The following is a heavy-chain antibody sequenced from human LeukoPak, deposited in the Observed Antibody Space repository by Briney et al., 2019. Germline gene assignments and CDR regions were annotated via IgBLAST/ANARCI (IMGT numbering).Heavy chain of an antibody. Sequence: SETLSLTCTVSGGSVSHYYWSWIRQPPGKGLEWIGYIYYSGTTNYNPSLKSRVTISVDTSKNQFSLKLNSVTAADTAVYYCAREDPRTKVPEGMDVWGQGTTVTVSS. CDR2: IYYSGTT. CDR3: AREDPRTKVPEGMDV. V-gene: IGHV4-59*02. D-gene: IGHD4/OR15-4a*01. CDR1: GGSVSHYY. J-gene: IGHJ6*02.